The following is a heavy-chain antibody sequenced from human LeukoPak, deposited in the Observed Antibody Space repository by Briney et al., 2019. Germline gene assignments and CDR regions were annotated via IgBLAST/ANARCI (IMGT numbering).Heavy chain of an antibody. CDR3: ARDPRYYGDPNYFDY. J-gene: IGHJ4*02. CDR2: INLNSGGT. CDR1: GYSFTGYY. V-gene: IGHV1-2*02. Sequence: ASVKVSCKASGYSFTGYYMHWVRQGLGQGLEWMGLINLNSGGTNYAQKFQGRVTMTRDTSISTAYMELSRLRSDDTAVYYCARDPRYYGDPNYFDYWGQGTLVTVSS. D-gene: IGHD4-17*01.